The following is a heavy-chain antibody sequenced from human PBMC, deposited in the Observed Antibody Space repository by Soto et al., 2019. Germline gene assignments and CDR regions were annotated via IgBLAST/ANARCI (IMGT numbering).Heavy chain of an antibody. D-gene: IGHD6-13*01. V-gene: IGHV3-7*03. Sequence: EVQLVESGGGLVQPGGSLRLSCAASGFTFSSYWMSWVRQAPGKGLEWVANIKQDGSEKYYVDSVKGRFTISRDNAKNSLYLQMNSLRAEDTAVYYCARAFSSSSWSYYFDYWGQGTLVTVSS. CDR3: ARAFSSSSWSYYFDY. J-gene: IGHJ4*02. CDR2: IKQDGSEK. CDR1: GFTFSSYW.